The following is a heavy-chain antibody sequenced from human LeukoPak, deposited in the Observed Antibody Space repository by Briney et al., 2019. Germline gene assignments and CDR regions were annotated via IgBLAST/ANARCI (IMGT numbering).Heavy chain of an antibody. Sequence: SETLSLTCAVYGGSFSGYYRSWIRQPPGKGLEWIGEINHSGSTNYNPSLKSRVTISVDMSKHQFSLKLSSVTAADTAVYYCAVTYYDFLTGWSQRTLDYWGQGTLVTVSS. D-gene: IGHD3-9*01. CDR1: GGSFSGYY. V-gene: IGHV4-34*01. J-gene: IGHJ4*02. CDR2: INHSGST. CDR3: AVTYYDFLTGWSQRTLDY.